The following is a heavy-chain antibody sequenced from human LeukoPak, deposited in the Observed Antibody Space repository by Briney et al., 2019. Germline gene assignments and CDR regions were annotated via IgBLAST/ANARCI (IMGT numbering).Heavy chain of an antibody. CDR3: ARGDTVVAATGVDY. D-gene: IGHD2-15*01. J-gene: IGHJ4*02. V-gene: IGHV4-34*01. Sequence: SETLSLTCAVYGGSFSGYYWSWIRQPPGKGLEWIGEINQSGRTNYNPSLKSRVTMSLDTSKNQFSLKLSSVTAADTAVYYCARGDTVVAATGVDYWGQGTLVTVSS. CDR2: INQSGRT. CDR1: GGSFSGYY.